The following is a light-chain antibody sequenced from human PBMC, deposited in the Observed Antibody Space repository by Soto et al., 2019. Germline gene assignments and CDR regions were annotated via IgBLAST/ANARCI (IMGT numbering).Light chain of an antibody. CDR1: QSVISSA. J-gene: IGKJ1*01. Sequence: EIVLTQSPGTLSLSPGERATLSCRASQSVISSALAWYQQKPGQPPRLLFDGASNRATGIPDRCSGSGSGTDFPLTISRLEPEDFAVYYCQQNGISGTFGQGTKVDI. V-gene: IGKV3-20*01. CDR2: GAS. CDR3: QQNGISGT.